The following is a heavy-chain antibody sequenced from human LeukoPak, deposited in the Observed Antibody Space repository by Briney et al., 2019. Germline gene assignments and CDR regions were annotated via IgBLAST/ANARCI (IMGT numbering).Heavy chain of an antibody. D-gene: IGHD6-6*01. V-gene: IGHV3-9*01. J-gene: IGHJ6*02. CDR3: AKDSGGGSSDSYYYYGMDV. CDR2: ISWNSGSI. Sequence: PGRSLRLSCAASGFTFDDYAMHWDRQAPGKGLEWVLGISWNSGSIGYADSVKGRFAISRDNAKNSLYLQMNSLRAEDTALYYCAKDSGGGSSDSYYYYGMDVWGQGTTVTVSS. CDR1: GFTFDDYA.